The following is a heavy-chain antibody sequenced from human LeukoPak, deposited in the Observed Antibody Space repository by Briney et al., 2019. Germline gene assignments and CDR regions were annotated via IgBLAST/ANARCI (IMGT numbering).Heavy chain of an antibody. CDR3: AKVVQFDY. CDR1: GFTFSSYA. V-gene: IGHV3-23*01. Sequence: GGSLRLSCAASGFTFSSYAMSWVRQAPGKGLEWVSTISGSAGSTYYADSAKGRFTISRDNYKNTLFLQMNSLRAEDTAVYYCAKVVQFDYWGQGTLVTVSS. J-gene: IGHJ4*02. CDR2: ISGSAGST.